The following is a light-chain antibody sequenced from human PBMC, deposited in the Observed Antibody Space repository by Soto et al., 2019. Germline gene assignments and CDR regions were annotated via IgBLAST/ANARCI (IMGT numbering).Light chain of an antibody. CDR2: AAT. CDR1: KRIGTY. Sequence: DIQMTQSPSSLSASVGDRVTITCRASKRIGTYLNWYLQKPGKAPQLLIFAATSLQSGVSPRFSGSGSWTDFALTISSLQPEDLSTYFCQHTYGVPFTFEPGTKVGIK. J-gene: IGKJ3*01. CDR3: QHTYGVPFT. V-gene: IGKV1-39*01.